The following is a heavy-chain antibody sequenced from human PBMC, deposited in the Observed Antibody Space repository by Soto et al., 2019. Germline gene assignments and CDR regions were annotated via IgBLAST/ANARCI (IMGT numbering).Heavy chain of an antibody. CDR2: ISSSSSYI. D-gene: IGHD1-26*01. CDR1: GFTFSSYS. V-gene: IGHV3-21*01. J-gene: IGHJ6*02. CDR3: ATSLSIVGDKGYYGMDV. Sequence: GSLRLSCAASGFTFSSYSMNWVRQAPGKGLEWVSPISSSSSYIYYADSVKGRFTISRDNAKNSLYLQMNSLRAEDTAVYYCATSLSIVGDKGYYGMDVWGQGTTVTVSS.